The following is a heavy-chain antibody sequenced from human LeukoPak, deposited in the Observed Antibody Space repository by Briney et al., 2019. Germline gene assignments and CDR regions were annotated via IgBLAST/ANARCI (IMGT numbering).Heavy chain of an antibody. Sequence: GGSLRLSCAASGFTFSDYDMSWIRQAPGKGLEWVSYISSSSYTNYADSMKGRFTISRDNAKNSLYLQMNSLRAEDTAVYYCARCAGFGESCDYWGQGTLVTVSS. J-gene: IGHJ4*02. CDR1: GFTFSDYD. CDR2: ISSSSYT. CDR3: ARCAGFGESCDY. V-gene: IGHV3-11*03. D-gene: IGHD3-10*01.